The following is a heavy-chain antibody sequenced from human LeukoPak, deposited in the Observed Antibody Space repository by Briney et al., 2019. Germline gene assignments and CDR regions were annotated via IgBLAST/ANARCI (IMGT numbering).Heavy chain of an antibody. Sequence: GGSLRLSCTASGFTFNTYAMTWVRQAPGKGLEWVAVISYDGSNKYYADSVKGRFTISRDNSKNTLYLQMNSLRAEDTAVFYCARDYYDSSGYYSAFDSWGQGTLVTVSS. CDR2: ISYDGSNK. V-gene: IGHV3-30-3*01. J-gene: IGHJ4*02. CDR3: ARDYYDSSGYYSAFDS. CDR1: GFTFNTYA. D-gene: IGHD3-22*01.